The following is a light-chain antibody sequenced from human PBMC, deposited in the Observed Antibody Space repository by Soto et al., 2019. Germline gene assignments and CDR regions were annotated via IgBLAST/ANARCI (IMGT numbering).Light chain of an antibody. Sequence: QSALTQPASVSGAPGQSITISCTGTSSDVGSYNLVSWYQQHPGKAPKLMIYEGSKRPSGVSNRVSGSKSGNTASLTISGLQAEDEADYYCCSYAGNSSFVFGTGTKVTVL. CDR3: CSYAGNSSFV. CDR1: SSDVGSYNL. V-gene: IGLV2-23*01. CDR2: EGS. J-gene: IGLJ1*01.